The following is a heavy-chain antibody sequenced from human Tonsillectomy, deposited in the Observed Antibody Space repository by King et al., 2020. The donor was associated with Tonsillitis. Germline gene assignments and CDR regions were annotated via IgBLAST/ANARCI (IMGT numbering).Heavy chain of an antibody. D-gene: IGHD1-26*01. V-gene: IGHV3-30*18. CDR3: AKGTREWELLLNWFDP. CDR2: ISYDGNSK. Sequence: VQLVESGGGVVQPGTSLRLSCAASGFTFSSYGMHWVRQAPGKGLEWVAAISYDGNSKYYADSVKGRFTISRDNSKNTLYLQMNSLRAEDTAVYYCAKGTREWELLLNWFDPWGRGTLVTVSS. CDR1: GFTFSSYG. J-gene: IGHJ5*02.